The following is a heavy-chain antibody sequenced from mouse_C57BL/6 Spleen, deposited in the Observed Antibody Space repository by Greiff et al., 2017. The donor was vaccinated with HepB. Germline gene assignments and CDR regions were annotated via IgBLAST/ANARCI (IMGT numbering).Heavy chain of an antibody. CDR3: ARSSYYYGAY. J-gene: IGHJ3*01. CDR2: IDPSDSYT. CDR1: GYTFTSYW. Sequence: QVQLKQPGAELVRPGTSVKLSCKASGYTFTSYWMHWVKQRPGQGLEWIGVIDPSDSYTNYNQKFKGKATLTVDTSSSTAYMQLSSLTSEDSAVYYCARSSYYYGAYWGQGTLVTVSA. D-gene: IGHD1-1*01. V-gene: IGHV1-59*01.